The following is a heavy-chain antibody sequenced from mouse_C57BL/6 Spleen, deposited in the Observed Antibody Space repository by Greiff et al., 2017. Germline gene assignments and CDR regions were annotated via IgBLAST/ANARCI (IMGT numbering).Heavy chain of an antibody. CDR1: GYTFTSYW. J-gene: IGHJ2*01. V-gene: IGHV1-64*01. Sequence: QVQLQQPGAELVKPGASVKLSCKASGYTFTSYWMHWVKQRPGQGLEWIGMIHPNSGSTNYNEKFKSKATLTVDKSSSTAYMQLSSLTSEDSAVYYCARSKKEAYFDYWGQGTTLTVSS. CDR3: ARSKKEAYFDY. CDR2: IHPNSGST.